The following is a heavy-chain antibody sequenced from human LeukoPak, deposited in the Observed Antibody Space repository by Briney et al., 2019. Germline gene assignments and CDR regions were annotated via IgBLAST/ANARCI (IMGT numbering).Heavy chain of an antibody. CDR2: IIPIFGTA. CDR3: AVEDTDYGSGRGFDY. J-gene: IGHJ4*02. Sequence: SVKVSXKASGGTFSSYAISWVRQAPGQGLEWMGGIIPIFGTANCAQKFQGRVTITADESTSTAYMELSSLRSEDTAVYYCAVEDTDYGSGRGFDYWGQGTLVTVSS. D-gene: IGHD3-10*01. CDR1: GGTFSSYA. V-gene: IGHV1-69*01.